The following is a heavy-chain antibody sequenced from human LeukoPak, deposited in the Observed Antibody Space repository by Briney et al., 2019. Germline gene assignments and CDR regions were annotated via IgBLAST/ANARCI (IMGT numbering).Heavy chain of an antibody. CDR3: AKGEVGSLDYYYYGMDV. Sequence: GRSLRLSCAASGFTFDDYAMHWVRQAPGKGLEWVSGISWNSGSIGYADSVKGRFTISKDNAKNSLYLQMNSLRAEDTALYYCAKGEVGSLDYYYYGMDVWGQGITVTVSS. CDR1: GFTFDDYA. D-gene: IGHD1-26*01. J-gene: IGHJ6*02. V-gene: IGHV3-9*01. CDR2: ISWNSGSI.